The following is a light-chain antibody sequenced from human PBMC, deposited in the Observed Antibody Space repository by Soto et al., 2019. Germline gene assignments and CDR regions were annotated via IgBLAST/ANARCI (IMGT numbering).Light chain of an antibody. J-gene: IGKJ2*01. V-gene: IGKV3-20*01. CDR1: QSVSSSY. CDR3: QRYGGSPLYT. Sequence: EIVLTQSPGTLSLSPGERATLSCRASQSVSSSYLAWYQQRPGQAPRLLIYGASSRATGIPDRFSGSGSGTDFTLTISRLEPEDFAVYYCQRYGGSPLYTFGQGTKLE. CDR2: GAS.